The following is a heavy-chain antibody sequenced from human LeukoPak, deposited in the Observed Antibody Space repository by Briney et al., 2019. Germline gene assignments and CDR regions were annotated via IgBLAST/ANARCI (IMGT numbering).Heavy chain of an antibody. CDR3: ARGGGSSSWYAFLDY. Sequence: KSSETLSLTCTVSGGSISSYYWSWIRQPPGKGLEWIGYIYYSGSTNYNPSLKSRVTISVDTSKNQFSLKLSSVTAADTAVYYCARGGGSSSWYAFLDYWGQGTLVTVSS. J-gene: IGHJ4*02. D-gene: IGHD6-13*01. CDR2: IYYSGST. CDR1: GGSISSYY. V-gene: IGHV4-59*01.